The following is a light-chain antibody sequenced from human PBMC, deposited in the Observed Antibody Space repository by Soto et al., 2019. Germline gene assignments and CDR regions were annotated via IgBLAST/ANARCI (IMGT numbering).Light chain of an antibody. CDR1: QRVSNTY. J-gene: IGKJ2*01. CDR2: GVS. V-gene: IGKV3-20*01. Sequence: EIVLAQSPGTLSLSPGERATLSCRASQRVSNTYLAWYQQKPGQAPRLLIYGVSSRATGIPDRFSGSGSGTDFTLTISRLEPEDFAVYYCQQYGTSPPITFGQGTKVEIK. CDR3: QQYGTSPPIT.